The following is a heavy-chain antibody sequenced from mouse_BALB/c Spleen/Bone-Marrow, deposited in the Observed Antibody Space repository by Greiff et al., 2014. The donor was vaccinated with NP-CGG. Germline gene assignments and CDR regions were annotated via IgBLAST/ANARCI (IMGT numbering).Heavy chain of an antibody. Sequence: QVQLQQSGAELVRPGSSVKTSCKASGYAFSSYWVTWVKQRPGQGLEWIGQIYPGDGDTNYNGKFKDKVTLTADKSSSAAYMQLSSLTSEDSAVYFCAKVTTGFAYWGQGTLVTVSA. CDR1: GYAFSSYW. CDR2: IYPGDGDT. J-gene: IGHJ3*01. D-gene: IGHD2-2*01. CDR3: AKVTTGFAY. V-gene: IGHV1-80*01.